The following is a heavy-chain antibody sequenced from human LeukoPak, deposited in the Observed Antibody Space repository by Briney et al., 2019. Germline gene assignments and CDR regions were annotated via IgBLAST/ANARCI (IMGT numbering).Heavy chain of an antibody. Sequence: GASVKVSCKASGYTFTSYGISWVRQAPGQGLEWMGWISPYNGDTNYAQKLQGRVTMTTDTSTSTAYMELRSLRSDDTAVYYCARDTDGDYVADAFDIWRQGTMATVSS. CDR2: ISPYNGDT. CDR1: GYTFTSYG. V-gene: IGHV1-18*01. D-gene: IGHD4-17*01. CDR3: ARDTDGDYVADAFDI. J-gene: IGHJ3*02.